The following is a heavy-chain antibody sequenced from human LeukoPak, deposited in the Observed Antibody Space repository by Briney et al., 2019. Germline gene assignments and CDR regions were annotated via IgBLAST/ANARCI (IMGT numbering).Heavy chain of an antibody. J-gene: IGHJ4*02. Sequence: ASETLSLTCTVSGGSISSSSYYWGWIRQPPGKGLEWIGSIYYSGSTYYNPSLKSRVTISVDTSKNQFSLKLSSVTAADTAVYYCARLVTMIVASDYWGQGTLVTVSS. CDR3: ARLVTMIVASDY. CDR1: GGSISSSSYY. V-gene: IGHV4-39*01. D-gene: IGHD3-22*01. CDR2: IYYSGST.